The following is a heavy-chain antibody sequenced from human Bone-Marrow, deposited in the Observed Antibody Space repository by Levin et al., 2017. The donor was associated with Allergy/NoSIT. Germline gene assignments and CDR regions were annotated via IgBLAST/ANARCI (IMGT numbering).Heavy chain of an antibody. CDR3: AKESRGSCYSGSDS. Sequence: QPGGSLRLSCAASGFTFSNYAMAWVRQAPGKGLEWVSVICGDSNNTYYADSVKGRFIISRDNFKNTLYLQMNSLRVDDTAVYYCAKESRGSCYSGSDSWGQGTLVTVSS. J-gene: IGHJ4*02. V-gene: IGHV3-23*01. D-gene: IGHD2-15*01. CDR1: GFTFSNYA. CDR2: ICGDSNNT.